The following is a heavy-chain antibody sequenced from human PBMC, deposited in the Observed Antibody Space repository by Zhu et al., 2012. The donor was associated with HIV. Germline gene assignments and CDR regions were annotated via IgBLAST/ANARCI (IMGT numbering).Heavy chain of an antibody. D-gene: IGHD5-24*01. CDR1: DGSIRSHY. J-gene: IGHJ6*02. Sequence: QVQLQESGPGRVKPSETLSLTCTVSDGSIRSHYWSWIRQPPGKGLEWIGDIYHSGSTNYNPSLKSRVTISVDTSKNQFSLKVRSVTAADTAVYYCARSRQRWLQYNHYGMDVWGQGTTVTVFS. V-gene: IGHV4-59*11. CDR2: IYHSGST. CDR3: ARSRQRWLQYNHYGMDV.